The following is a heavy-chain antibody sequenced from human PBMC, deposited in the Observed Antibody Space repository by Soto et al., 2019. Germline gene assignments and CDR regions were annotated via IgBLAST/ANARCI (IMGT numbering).Heavy chain of an antibody. Sequence: GALRLSCAASGFTFSNAWMSWVLQAPGLGLEWVGQIKSKTGGQTTDYAAAVKRRVSISRGEANCTLYLQKNSLRAEDTAVYYCTTDRCSGGSCPTVAFDIWGQGTIVTVSS. V-gene: IGHV3-15*01. D-gene: IGHD2-15*01. J-gene: IGHJ3*02. CDR1: GFTFSNAW. CDR2: IKSKTGGQTT. CDR3: TTDRCSGGSCPTVAFDI.